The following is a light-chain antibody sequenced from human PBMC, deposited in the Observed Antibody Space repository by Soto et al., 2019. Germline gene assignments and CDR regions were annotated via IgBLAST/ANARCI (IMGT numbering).Light chain of an antibody. V-gene: IGLV3-21*01. J-gene: IGLJ2*01. Sequence: SYELTQSPSVSVAPGVTATITYGGNDIGSKSVHWYQQRPGRAPLMVISYDSARPSGIPERFSGSNSGGSATLTISGVEVGDEADYYCQVWDGATDRPVFGGGTKLTVL. CDR2: YDS. CDR3: QVWDGATDRPV. CDR1: DIGSKS.